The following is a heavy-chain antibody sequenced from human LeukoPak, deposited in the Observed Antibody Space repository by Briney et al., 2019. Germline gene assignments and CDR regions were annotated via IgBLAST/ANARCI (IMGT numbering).Heavy chain of an antibody. Sequence: GGSLRLSCAASGFTFSSYAMSWVRQAPGKGLEWVSAISGSGGSTYYADSVKGRFTISRDNSKNTLYLRMNSLRAEDTAVYYCASGVWFGELLPLDYWGQGTLVTVSS. CDR2: ISGSGGST. J-gene: IGHJ4*02. CDR3: ASGVWFGELLPLDY. CDR1: GFTFSSYA. D-gene: IGHD3-10*01. V-gene: IGHV3-23*01.